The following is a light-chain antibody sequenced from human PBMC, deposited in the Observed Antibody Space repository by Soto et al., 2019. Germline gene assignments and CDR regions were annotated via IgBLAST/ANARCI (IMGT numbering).Light chain of an antibody. Sequence: QSALSHPASVSGSHGQSITISCTGTSSDVGGYNYVSWYQQHPGKAPKLMIYDVSNRPSGVSNRFSGSKSGNTASLTISGLQAEDEADYYCSSYTSSSSVFGGGTKLTVL. CDR2: DVS. V-gene: IGLV2-14*01. CDR1: SSDVGGYNY. J-gene: IGLJ2*01. CDR3: SSYTSSSSV.